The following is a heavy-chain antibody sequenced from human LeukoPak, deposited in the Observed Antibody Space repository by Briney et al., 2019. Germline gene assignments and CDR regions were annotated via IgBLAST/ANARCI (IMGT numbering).Heavy chain of an antibody. CDR2: INWNGGST. J-gene: IGHJ5*02. Sequence: GGSWSLSGAAPGLTLVNYGMGWVRKVPGKGLEWVSVINWNGGSTGYADSVKGRFTISRDNAKNSVHLQMNSLRVEDTAVYYCARGLSSLDGYERFADSWGQGTLVTVSS. CDR1: GLTLVNYG. CDR3: ARGLSSLDGYERFADS. D-gene: IGHD5-18*01. V-gene: IGHV3-20*04.